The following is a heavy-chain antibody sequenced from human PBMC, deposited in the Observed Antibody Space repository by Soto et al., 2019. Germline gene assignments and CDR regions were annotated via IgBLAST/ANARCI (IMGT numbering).Heavy chain of an antibody. CDR2: IYYSGST. Sequence: PSETLSLTCTVSGGSISSSSYYWGWIRQPPGKGLEWIGSIYYSGSTYYNPSLKSRVTISVDTSKNQFSLKLSSVTAADTAVYYCARQIGNRALRFLEWAPGEPYYFDYWGQGTLVTVSS. D-gene: IGHD3-3*01. J-gene: IGHJ4*02. CDR3: ARQIGNRALRFLEWAPGEPYYFDY. CDR1: GGSISSSSYY. V-gene: IGHV4-39*01.